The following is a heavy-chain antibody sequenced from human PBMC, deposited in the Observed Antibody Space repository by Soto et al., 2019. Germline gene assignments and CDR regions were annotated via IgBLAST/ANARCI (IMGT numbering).Heavy chain of an antibody. D-gene: IGHD6-6*01. CDR1: GFTFSSYA. CDR2: ISGSGVST. Sequence: EVELLESGGALVQPGGSLRLSCAASGFTFSSYAMSWVRQAPGKGLEWVSAISGSGVSTYYADSVKGRFTISRDNSKNTLYLQMNSLRAEDTAVYYCAKVQAQLLTPFTWGYDAFDIWGQGTMVTVSS. J-gene: IGHJ3*02. V-gene: IGHV3-23*01. CDR3: AKVQAQLLTPFTWGYDAFDI.